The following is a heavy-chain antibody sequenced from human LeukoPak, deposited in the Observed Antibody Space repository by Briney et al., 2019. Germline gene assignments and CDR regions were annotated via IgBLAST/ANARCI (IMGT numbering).Heavy chain of an antibody. V-gene: IGHV1-24*01. CDR2: FDPQHGAK. D-gene: IGHD3-22*01. CDR1: GDTVTEFA. CDR3: SRFTFHTHAYYYDSGTHSPIDD. J-gene: IGHJ4*02. Sequence: ASVKVSCKVSGDTVTEFAMHWVRQGPGKGLEWLGGFDPQHGAKIYAQNFQGRVTMTEDTSTDTAYMELSSLTFDDTAVYYCSRFTFHTHAYYYDSGTHSPIDDWGQGTLVTVSS.